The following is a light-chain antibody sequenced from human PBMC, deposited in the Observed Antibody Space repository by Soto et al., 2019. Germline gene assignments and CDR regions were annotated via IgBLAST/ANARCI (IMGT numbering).Light chain of an antibody. Sequence: DIQMTQSPSTLSGSVGDRVTITCRASQSLGIWLAWHQQKPGKAPKLLIYDASTLKSGVPSRFSGSGSGTKFTLTISSLQPDDFATYYCQEYNSYSGTFGQGTKVDI. CDR1: QSLGIW. CDR2: DAS. CDR3: QEYNSYSGT. J-gene: IGKJ1*01. V-gene: IGKV1-5*01.